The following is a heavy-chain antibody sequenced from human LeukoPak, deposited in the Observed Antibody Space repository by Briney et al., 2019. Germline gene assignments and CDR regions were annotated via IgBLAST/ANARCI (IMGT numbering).Heavy chain of an antibody. CDR3: ASLTYTTTYYDDSSGPSWYFDY. CDR1: GGSFSGYY. J-gene: IGHJ4*02. D-gene: IGHD3-22*01. CDR2: INNSGST. Sequence: SETLSLTCAVYGGSFSGYYWSWIRQPPGKGLEWIGEINNSGSTNYNPSLKSRVTISVDTSKNQFSLKLSSVTAEDPAVYYCASLTYTTTYYDDSSGPSWYFDYWGQGTLVTVSS. V-gene: IGHV4-34*01.